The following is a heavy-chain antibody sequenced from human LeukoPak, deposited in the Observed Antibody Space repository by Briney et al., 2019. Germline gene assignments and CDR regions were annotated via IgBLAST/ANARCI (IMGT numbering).Heavy chain of an antibody. V-gene: IGHV3-11*04. D-gene: IGHD5-18*01. CDR2: ISSSGSTI. J-gene: IGHJ4*02. CDR1: GGSISSSSYY. Sequence: LSLTCTVSGGSISSSSYYWGWIRQPPGKGLEWVSYISSSGSTIYYADSVKGRFTISRDNAKNSLYLQMNSLRAEDTAVYYCARDRDTAMRLDYWGQGTLVTVSS. CDR3: ARDRDTAMRLDY.